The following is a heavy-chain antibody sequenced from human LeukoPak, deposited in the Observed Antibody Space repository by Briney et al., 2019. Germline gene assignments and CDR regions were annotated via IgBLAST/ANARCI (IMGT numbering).Heavy chain of an antibody. CDR2: IYYSGST. J-gene: IGHJ4*02. V-gene: IGHV4-59*01. D-gene: IGHD3-22*01. Sequence: PSETLSLTCTVSGGSISSYYWSWIRQPPGKGLEWIGYIYYSGSTNHNPSPKSRIIISVDTSKNQFSLKLSSVTAADTAVYYCASSPYYYDSSGLDYWGQGTLVTVSS. CDR3: ASSPYYYDSSGLDY. CDR1: GGSISSYY.